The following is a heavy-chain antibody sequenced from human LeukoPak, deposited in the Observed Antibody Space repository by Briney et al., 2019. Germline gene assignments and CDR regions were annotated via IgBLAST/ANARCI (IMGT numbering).Heavy chain of an antibody. CDR3: AELGITMIGGV. CDR2: ISGSGGSA. Sequence: GGSLRLSCAASGFTFSSYAMSWVRQAPGKGLEWVSAISGSGGSAYYADSVRGRFTISRDNSKNTLYLQMNSLRAEDTAVYYCAELGITMIGGVWGKGTTVTISS. D-gene: IGHD3-10*02. CDR1: GFTFSSYA. J-gene: IGHJ6*04. V-gene: IGHV3-23*01.